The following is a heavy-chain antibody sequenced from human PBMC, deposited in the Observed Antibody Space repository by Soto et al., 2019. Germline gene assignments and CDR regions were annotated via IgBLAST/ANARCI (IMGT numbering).Heavy chain of an antibody. Sequence: QITLKESGPTLVRPTQTLTLTCAFSGFSLSTSGVGVGWIRQPPGKALDWLAVIYWDDSEHYSPSLRSRLTITKDTSKNQVVLTMTNIDPMDTGTYYCAHKGPEDWPLDYWGQGTLVTVSS. V-gene: IGHV2-5*02. CDR2: IYWDDSE. CDR3: AHKGPEDWPLDY. J-gene: IGHJ4*02. D-gene: IGHD3-9*01. CDR1: GFSLSTSGVG.